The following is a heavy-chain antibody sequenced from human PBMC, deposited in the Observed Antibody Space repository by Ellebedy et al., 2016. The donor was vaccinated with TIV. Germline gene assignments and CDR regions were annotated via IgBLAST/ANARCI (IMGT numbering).Heavy chain of an antibody. D-gene: IGHD6-6*01. CDR2: IYYSGST. CDR3: ARIHSSSSYYYGMDV. V-gene: IGHV4-59*08. CDR1: GGSISSYY. Sequence: SETLSLTCTVSGGSISSYYWSWIRQPPGKGLEWIGYIYYSGSTNYNPSLKSRVTISVDTSKNQFSLKLSSVTAADTAVYYCARIHSSSSYYYGMDVWGQGTTVTVSS. J-gene: IGHJ6*02.